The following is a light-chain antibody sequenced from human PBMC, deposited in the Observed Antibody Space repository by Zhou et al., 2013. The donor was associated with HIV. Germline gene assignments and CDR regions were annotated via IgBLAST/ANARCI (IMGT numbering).Light chain of an antibody. Sequence: DIQMTQSPSSLSASLGDRVTITCRASQVIRNDLGWYQQKPGKAPQRLMVTASSWRSRFPSKFSGSASGTEFTLTINGLQPEDFATYYCLLYDTYPLIFGQGTRLEIK. CDR1: QVIRND. V-gene: IGKV1-17*01. CDR2: TAS. CDR3: LLYDTYPLI. J-gene: IGKJ5*01.